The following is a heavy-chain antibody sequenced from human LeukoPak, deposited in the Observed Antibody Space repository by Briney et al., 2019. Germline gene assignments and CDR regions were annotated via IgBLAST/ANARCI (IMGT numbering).Heavy chain of an antibody. CDR1: GASISRYY. CDR2: IHYSWST. Sequence: SETLSLTCTVSGASISRYYSSWIRPPPGKGVEWFGYIHYSWSTNYNPSLKSRVTISVDSSQNQFSLKLSSVTAADTVVYYCARGNYGILTGYYPFDYWGQGTLVTVS. D-gene: IGHD3-9*01. V-gene: IGHV4-59*12. CDR3: ARGNYGILTGYYPFDY. J-gene: IGHJ4*02.